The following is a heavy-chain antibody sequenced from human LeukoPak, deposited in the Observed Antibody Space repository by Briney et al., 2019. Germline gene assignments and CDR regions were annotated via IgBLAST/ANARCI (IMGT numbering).Heavy chain of an antibody. CDR2: INHSGST. Sequence: SETLSLTCTVSGGSISSSSYYWSWIRQPPGKGLEWIGEINHSGSTNYNPSLKSRVTISVDTSKNQFSLKLSSVTAADTAVYYCARAGVGEQQLVYYYYYMDVWGKGTTVTVSS. D-gene: IGHD6-13*01. J-gene: IGHJ6*03. V-gene: IGHV4-39*07. CDR3: ARAGVGEQQLVYYYYYMDV. CDR1: GGSISSSSYY.